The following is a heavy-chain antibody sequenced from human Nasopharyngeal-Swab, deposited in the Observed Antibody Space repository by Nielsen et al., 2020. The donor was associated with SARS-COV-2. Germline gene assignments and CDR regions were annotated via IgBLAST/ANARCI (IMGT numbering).Heavy chain of an antibody. CDR1: GFTFSDYY. CDR3: ARAHYGGTYYYYYGMDV. CDR2: IYSGGST. V-gene: IGHV3-66*01. D-gene: IGHD4-23*01. J-gene: IGHJ6*02. Sequence: GGSLRLYCAASGFTFSDYYMTWIRQAPGKGLEWVSVIYSGGSTYYADSVKGRFTISRENAKNSLYLQMNSLRAGDTAVYYCARAHYGGTYYYYYGMDVWGQGTTVTVSS.